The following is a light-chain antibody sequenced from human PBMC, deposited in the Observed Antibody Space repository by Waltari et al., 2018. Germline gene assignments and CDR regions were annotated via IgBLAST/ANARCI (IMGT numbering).Light chain of an antibody. CDR2: DVT. CDR3: SSYTTSSTVYV. J-gene: IGLJ1*01. V-gene: IGLV2-14*03. Sequence: QSALTQPASVSGSPGQSITIPCTGTSSDVGSYDYLPWYQQHPGKAPQLMIYDVTKRPSGIANRFSGSKSGNTASLTISGLQAEDEADYYCSSYTTSSTVYVFGTGTKVTVL. CDR1: SSDVGSYDY.